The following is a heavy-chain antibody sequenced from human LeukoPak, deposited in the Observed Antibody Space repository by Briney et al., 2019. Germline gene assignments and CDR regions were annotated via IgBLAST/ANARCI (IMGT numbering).Heavy chain of an antibody. V-gene: IGHV3-53*01. CDR3: ARVFDH. J-gene: IGHJ4*02. CDR2: IYSGGNT. CDR1: GFTVSNNY. Sequence: PGGSLRLSCVAPGFTVSNNYMSWLRQPPGKGLEWVSVIYSGGNTFYADSVEGRFTISRDNSKNILYLQMDNLRAEDTAVYYCARVFDHWGQGTLVTVSS.